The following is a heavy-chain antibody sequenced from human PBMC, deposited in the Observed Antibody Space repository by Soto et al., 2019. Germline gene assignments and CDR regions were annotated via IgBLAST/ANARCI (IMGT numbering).Heavy chain of an antibody. CDR1: SYTFTSCG. CDR2: ISAYNGNT. CDR3: ARDRWTTYPSDY. Sequence: QVQLVQCGAEVKKPGASVKVSCRASSYTFTSCGISWVRQAHGQGLEWMGWISAYNGNTNYAQKLQGRVTMTTDTSTSTAYMELRSLRSDDTAVYYCARDRWTTYPSDYWGQGTLVTVSS. D-gene: IGHD4-17*01. V-gene: IGHV1-18*01. J-gene: IGHJ4*02.